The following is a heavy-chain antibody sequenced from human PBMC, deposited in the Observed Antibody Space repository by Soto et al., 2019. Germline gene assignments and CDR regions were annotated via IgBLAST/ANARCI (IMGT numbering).Heavy chain of an antibody. D-gene: IGHD1-26*01. CDR1: GYSFTSYW. CDR3: ARSVGGYNAPYGMVG. V-gene: IGHV5-51*01. Sequence: PGESLKISCKGSGYSFTSYWIGWVRLMPGKGLEWMGIIYPGDSDTRYSPSFQGQVTISADKSISTAYLQWSSLKASDTAMYYCARSVGGYNAPYGMVGWGQGTTVTVSS. CDR2: IYPGDSDT. J-gene: IGHJ6*02.